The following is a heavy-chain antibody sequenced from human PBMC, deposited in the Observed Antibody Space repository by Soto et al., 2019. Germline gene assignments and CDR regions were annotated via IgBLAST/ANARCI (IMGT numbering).Heavy chain of an antibody. V-gene: IGHV4-39*07. CDR2: IHHSGNT. CDR3: ARETRWSGFFDY. Sequence: SETLSLTCTVSGGSISSNFQYWGWIRQPPGKGLEWIAYIHHSGNTDYSPSLKSRVTISVDTSKNQFSLTLSSVTAADTAVYYCARETRWSGFFDYWGQGTVVTVSS. CDR1: GGSISSNFQY. D-gene: IGHD3-10*01. J-gene: IGHJ4*02.